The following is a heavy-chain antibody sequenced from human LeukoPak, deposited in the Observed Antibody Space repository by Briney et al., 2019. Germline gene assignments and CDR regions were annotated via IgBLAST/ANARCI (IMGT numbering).Heavy chain of an antibody. J-gene: IGHJ4*02. CDR2: IYYSGST. V-gene: IGHV4-59*08. CDR3: ARQQYYDFWSGYQSPTYFDY. CDR1: GGSLSSYY. Sequence: PSETLSLTCTVSGGSLSSYYWSWIRPPPRKGLEWMGYIYYSGSTNYNPSLKSRVTISVDTSKNQFSLKLSSVTAADTAVYYCARQQYYDFWSGYQSPTYFDYWGQGTLVTVSS. D-gene: IGHD3-3*01.